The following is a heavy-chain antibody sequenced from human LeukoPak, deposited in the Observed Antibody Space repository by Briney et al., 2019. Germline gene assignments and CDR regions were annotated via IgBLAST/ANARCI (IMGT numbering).Heavy chain of an antibody. Sequence: GGSLRLSCAASGFTFSSYAMHWVRQAPGKGLEWVAVISYDGSNKYYADSVKGRFTISRDNSKNTLYLQMNSLRAEDTAVYYCAGVFDIWGQGTMVTVSS. CDR1: GFTFSSYA. J-gene: IGHJ3*02. CDR2: ISYDGSNK. V-gene: IGHV3-30-3*01. CDR3: AGVFDI.